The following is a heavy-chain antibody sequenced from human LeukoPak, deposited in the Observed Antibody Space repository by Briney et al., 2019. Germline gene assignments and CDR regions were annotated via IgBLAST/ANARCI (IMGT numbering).Heavy chain of an antibody. J-gene: IGHJ4*02. D-gene: IGHD4-17*01. Sequence: GXXLRLSCAASGFTFDDYAMQGGRQARGKGVEWGFLIIVAGASTYYPDSLKGRFTISRDNSKNSLYLQMNSLRTEDTALYYCAKALYGDYVGGDYWGQGTLVTVSS. CDR3: AKALYGDYVGGDY. CDR2: IIVAGAST. V-gene: IGHV3-43*02. CDR1: GFTFDDYA.